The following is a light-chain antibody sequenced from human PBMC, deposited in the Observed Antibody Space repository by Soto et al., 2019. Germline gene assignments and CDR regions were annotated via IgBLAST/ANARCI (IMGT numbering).Light chain of an antibody. CDR1: QNINNY. J-gene: IGKJ1*01. CDR2: GAS. CDR3: QQSYIEPWGT. V-gene: IGKV1-39*01. Sequence: DIQMTQSPSSLSASVGDRVTITCQASQNINNYLNWYQQRPGRAPKLLIYGASTLQSGVPSRFSGSGSGTDFTLAISSLQPEDFATYYCQQSYIEPWGTCGQGTKVESK.